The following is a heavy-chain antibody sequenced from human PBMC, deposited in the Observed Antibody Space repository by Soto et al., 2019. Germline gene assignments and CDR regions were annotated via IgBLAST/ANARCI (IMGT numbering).Heavy chain of an antibody. Sequence: KTSETLSLTCAAYGGSFGAYYWTWIRQPPGKGLEWIGEINHSGSTNYNPSLESRVTISVDTSKNQFSLKLSSVTAADTAVYYCARGTNLRCFDWGQGTLVTVSS. V-gene: IGHV4-34*01. J-gene: IGHJ4*02. CDR1: GGSFGAYY. CDR2: INHSGST. CDR3: ARGTNLRCFD. D-gene: IGHD3-9*01.